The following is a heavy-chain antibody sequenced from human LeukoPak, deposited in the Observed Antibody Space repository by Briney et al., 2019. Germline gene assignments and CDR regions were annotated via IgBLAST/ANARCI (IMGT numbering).Heavy chain of an antibody. D-gene: IGHD1-7*01. CDR1: GYSLTSFF. Sequence: ASVKVSCKASGYSLTSFFIHWVRQAPGQGLEWMGIINPSDGTSNYVQKFQDKLTMTSDTSTSTDYMDLSSLKHKYTAVYYCARGELLFDHSGQGALVTVSS. J-gene: IGHJ5*02. V-gene: IGHV1-46*01. CDR3: ARGELLFDH. CDR2: INPSDGTS.